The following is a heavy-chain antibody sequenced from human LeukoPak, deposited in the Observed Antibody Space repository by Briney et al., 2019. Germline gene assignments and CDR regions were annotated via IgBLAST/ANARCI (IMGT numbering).Heavy chain of an antibody. J-gene: IGHJ4*02. CDR2: IHYSGST. CDR3: ARTPRYSSSWYEPYFDY. D-gene: IGHD6-13*01. Sequence: SETLSLTCTVSGGSISSSSYYWGWIRLPPGKGLEWIGSIHYSGSTYYNPSLKSRVTISVDTSKNQFSLKLSSVTAADTAVYYCARTPRYSSSWYEPYFDYWGQGTLVTVSS. V-gene: IGHV4-39*07. CDR1: GGSISSSSYY.